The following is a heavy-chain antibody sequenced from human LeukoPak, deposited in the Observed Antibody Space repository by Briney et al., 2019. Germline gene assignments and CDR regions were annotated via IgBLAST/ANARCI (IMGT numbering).Heavy chain of an antibody. V-gene: IGHV3-30-3*01. CDR3: ASFYCSSTSCSYYYYYYMDV. CDR1: GFTFSSYA. CDR2: ISYDGSNK. D-gene: IGHD2-2*01. J-gene: IGHJ6*03. Sequence: GGSLRLSCAASGFTFSSYAMHWVRQAPGKGLEWVAVISYDGSNKYYADSVKGRFTISRDNSKNTLYLQMNSLRAEDTAVYYCASFYCSSTSCSYYYYYYMDVWGKGTTVTVSS.